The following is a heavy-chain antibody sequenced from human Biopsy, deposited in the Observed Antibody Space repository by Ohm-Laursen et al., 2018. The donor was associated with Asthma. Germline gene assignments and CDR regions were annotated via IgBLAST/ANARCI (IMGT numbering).Heavy chain of an antibody. CDR1: GFTFSSYA. V-gene: IGHV3-30*04. CDR2: ISFDGRQT. CDR3: AKERYYDFWSGYPI. D-gene: IGHD3-3*01. J-gene: IGHJ3*02. Sequence: SLRLSCAAFGFTFSSYAMHWVRQAPGKGLEWVAVISFDGRQTYYADSVKGRFTISRDNSKNTLYLQMNSLRAEDTAVYYCAKERYYDFWSGYPIWGQGTMVTVSS.